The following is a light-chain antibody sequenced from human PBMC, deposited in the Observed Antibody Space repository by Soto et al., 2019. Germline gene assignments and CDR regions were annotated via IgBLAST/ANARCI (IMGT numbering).Light chain of an antibody. J-gene: IGLJ1*01. V-gene: IGLV2-14*03. Sequence: QSVLTQPASVFGSPGQSITFSCTGTSSDVGGYNFVSWYQQHPGKAPKLMIYEVSSRPSGVSNRFSGSKSGNTASLTISGLQPEDEADYYCSSYTTSSIDYVFGTGTKV. CDR1: SSDVGGYNF. CDR3: SSYTTSSIDYV. CDR2: EVS.